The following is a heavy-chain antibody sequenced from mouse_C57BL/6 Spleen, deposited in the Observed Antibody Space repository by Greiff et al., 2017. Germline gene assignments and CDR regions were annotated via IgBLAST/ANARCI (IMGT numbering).Heavy chain of an antibody. CDR2: ISDGGSYT. CDR3: ARVPYDYDGYYFDY. CDR1: GFTFSSYA. J-gene: IGHJ2*01. Sequence: EVHLVESGGGLVKPGGSLKLSCAASGFTFSSYAMSWVRQTPEKRLEWVATISDGGSYTYYPDNVKGRFTISRDNAKNNLYLQMSHLKSEDTAMYYCARVPYDYDGYYFDYWGQGTTLTVSS. D-gene: IGHD2-4*01. V-gene: IGHV5-4*01.